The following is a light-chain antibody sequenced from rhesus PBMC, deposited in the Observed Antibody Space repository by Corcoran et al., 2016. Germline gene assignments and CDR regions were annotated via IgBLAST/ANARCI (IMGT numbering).Light chain of an antibody. Sequence: EIVMTQSPATLSLSPGERATLSCRASQSVSSYVAWYQQNPEQAPRLLIYGASSRATGIPDRVSGRGSVTDFTLTISSLEPEDFAVYYCQQYSKWPQYSFGQGTKVEIK. CDR1: QSVSSY. V-gene: IGKV3S9*01. CDR2: GAS. CDR3: QQYSKWPQYS. J-gene: IGKJ2*01.